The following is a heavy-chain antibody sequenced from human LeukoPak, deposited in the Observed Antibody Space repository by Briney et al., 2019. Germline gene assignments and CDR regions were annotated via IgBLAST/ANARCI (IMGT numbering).Heavy chain of an antibody. D-gene: IGHD2-15*01. Sequence: GASVKVSCKASGYTFIGYDINWVRRATGQGLEWMGWMNPNTGNTGYAQKFRGRVTMTRNTSISTASMELSSLTSEDTALYYCARGAPGSYCSGGSCPYFDYWGQGTLVSVSS. J-gene: IGHJ4*02. V-gene: IGHV1-8*01. CDR1: GYTFIGYD. CDR2: MNPNTGNT. CDR3: ARGAPGSYCSGGSCPYFDY.